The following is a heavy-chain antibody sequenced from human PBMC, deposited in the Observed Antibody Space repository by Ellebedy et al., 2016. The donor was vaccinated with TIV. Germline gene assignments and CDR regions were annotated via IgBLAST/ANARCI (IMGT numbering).Heavy chain of an antibody. V-gene: IGHV3-74*01. CDR3: AREWLGTTLD. Sequence: GESLKISXAASGFTFSSYWMHWVRQAPGKGLVWVSRINSDGSSTSYADSVKGRFTISRDNAKNTLYLQMNSLRAEDTAVYYCAREWLGTTLDWGQGTLVTVSS. J-gene: IGHJ4*02. CDR1: GFTFSSYW. CDR2: INSDGSST. D-gene: IGHD1-7*01.